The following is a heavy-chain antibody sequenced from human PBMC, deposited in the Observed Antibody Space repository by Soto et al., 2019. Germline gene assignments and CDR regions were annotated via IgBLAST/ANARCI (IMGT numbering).Heavy chain of an antibody. CDR1: GFTFSSYA. D-gene: IGHD2-2*02. CDR2: ISGSGGST. V-gene: IGHV3-23*01. Sequence: GGSLRLSCAASGFTFSSYAMSWVRQAPGKGLEWVSAISGSGGSTYYADSVKGRFTISRDNSKNTLYLQMNSLRAEDTAVYYCAHLTAGLPAAIMDAFDIWGQGTMVTVSS. CDR3: AHLTAGLPAAIMDAFDI. J-gene: IGHJ3*02.